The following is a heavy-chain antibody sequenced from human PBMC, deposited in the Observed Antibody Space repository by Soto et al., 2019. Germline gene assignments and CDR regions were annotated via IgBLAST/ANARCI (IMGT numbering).Heavy chain of an antibody. V-gene: IGHV4-34*01. CDR1: GGSFSGYY. CDR3: ARGGDPMSTVIRVSYYMDV. D-gene: IGHD4-4*01. Sequence: SETLSLTCAVYGGSFSGYYWSWIRQPPGKGLEWIGEINHSGSTNYNPSLKSRVTISVDTSKNQFSLKLSSVTAADTAVYYCARGGDPMSTVIRVSYYMDVWGKGTTVPVSS. J-gene: IGHJ6*03. CDR2: INHSGST.